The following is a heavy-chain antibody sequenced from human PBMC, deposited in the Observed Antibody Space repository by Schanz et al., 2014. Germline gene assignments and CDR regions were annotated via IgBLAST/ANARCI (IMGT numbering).Heavy chain of an antibody. V-gene: IGHV1-18*01. CDR3: AREHVAATDDDYFFYYLDV. CDR1: GYTFTAYG. CDR2: ISAQTGNT. Sequence: VQSVHSGTEAQKSGASVKVSCQTSGYTFTAYGINWARQAPGQGLEWIGWISAQTGNTRYAQKMQGRVTMTSDVSSTTAFLELSSLRYDDTAVYYCAREHVAATDDDYFFYYLDVWATGITVIVSS. D-gene: IGHD6-13*01. J-gene: IGHJ6*03.